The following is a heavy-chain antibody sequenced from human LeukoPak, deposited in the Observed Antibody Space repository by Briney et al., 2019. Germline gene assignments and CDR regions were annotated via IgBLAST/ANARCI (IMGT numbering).Heavy chain of an antibody. CDR1: GGTFSSYA. V-gene: IGHV1-69*13. CDR3: AYRKYHYYFDY. Sequence: ASVTVSCKASGGTFSSYAISWVRQAPGQGLEWMGGIIPIFGTANYAQKFQGRVTITADESTSTAYMELSSLRSEDTAVYYCAYRKYHYYFDYWGQGTLVTVSS. CDR2: IIPIFGTA. D-gene: IGHD2-2*01. J-gene: IGHJ4*02.